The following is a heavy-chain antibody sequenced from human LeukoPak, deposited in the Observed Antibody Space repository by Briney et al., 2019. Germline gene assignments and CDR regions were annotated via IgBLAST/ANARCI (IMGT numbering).Heavy chain of an antibody. CDR2: ITSTATT. Sequence: GGSLRLSCAASGFTFSDYYMTWIRQAPGKGLEWVSYITSTATTYYADSVKGRFTISRDNAKTSLYLQMNSLRAEDTAVYYCARDLGPHSSSPNSGAFDIWGQGTMVTVSS. V-gene: IGHV3-11*04. D-gene: IGHD6-6*01. CDR1: GFTFSDYY. CDR3: ARDLGPHSSSPNSGAFDI. J-gene: IGHJ3*02.